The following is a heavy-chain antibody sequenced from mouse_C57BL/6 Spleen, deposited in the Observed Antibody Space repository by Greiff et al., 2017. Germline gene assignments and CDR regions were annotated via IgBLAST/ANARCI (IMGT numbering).Heavy chain of an antibody. V-gene: IGHV2-2*01. CDR3: ARRDLLWGFAY. CDR1: GFSLTSYG. Sequence: VMLVESGPGLVQPSQSLSITCTVSGFSLTSYGVHWVRQSPGKGLEWLGVIWSGGSTDYNAAFISRLSISKDNSKSQVFFKMNSLQADDTAIYYCARRDLLWGFAYWGQGTLVTVSA. D-gene: IGHD2-1*01. J-gene: IGHJ3*01. CDR2: IWSGGST.